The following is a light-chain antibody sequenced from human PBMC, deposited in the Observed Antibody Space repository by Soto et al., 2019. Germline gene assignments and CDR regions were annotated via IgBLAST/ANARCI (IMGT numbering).Light chain of an antibody. Sequence: EIVLTQSPGILSLSPGERASLSCGASQSISSSFLAWYQQKPGQAHRLLIYGEYSRATGIPDRFSGTGSETDFTLTISRMEPEDFAVYYCQQYDNSPITFGQGTRLEIK. CDR3: QQYDNSPIT. CDR2: GEY. J-gene: IGKJ5*01. CDR1: QSISSSF. V-gene: IGKV3-20*01.